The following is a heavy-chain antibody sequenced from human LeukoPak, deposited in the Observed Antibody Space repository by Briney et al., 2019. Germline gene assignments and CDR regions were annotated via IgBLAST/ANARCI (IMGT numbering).Heavy chain of an antibody. V-gene: IGHV5-51*01. D-gene: IGHD5-18*01. CDR3: ARHLRLWQNWFDP. J-gene: IGHJ5*02. CDR2: IYPGDSDT. CDR1: GYNFTNYW. Sequence: GESLKISCKGSGYNFTNYWIGWGRPMPGKGPEGMGVIYPGDSDTRYSPSFQGQITISADKSISTAYLQWSSLKASDTAMYYCARHLRLWQNWFDPWGQGTLITVSS.